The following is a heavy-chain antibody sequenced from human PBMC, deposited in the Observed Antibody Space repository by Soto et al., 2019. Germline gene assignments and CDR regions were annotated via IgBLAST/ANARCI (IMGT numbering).Heavy chain of an antibody. J-gene: IGHJ4*02. Sequence: SETLSLTCAVYGGSFSGYYWSWIRQPPGKGLEWIGEINHSGSTNYILSLNSRVTISIDTSKNQSSLKLRSVTAADTAVYYCARGPGWNASSAPCEFWGQGTLVTV. D-gene: IGHD1-1*01. CDR1: GGSFSGYY. V-gene: IGHV4-34*01. CDR3: ARGPGWNASSAPCEF. CDR2: INHSGST.